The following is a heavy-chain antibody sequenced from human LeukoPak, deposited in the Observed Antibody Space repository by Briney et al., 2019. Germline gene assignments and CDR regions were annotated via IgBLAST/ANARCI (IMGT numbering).Heavy chain of an antibody. CDR3: ARYRDAGGYFDY. V-gene: IGHV4-34*01. D-gene: IGHD3-10*01. CDR2: INHSGST. CDR1: GGSFSGYY. J-gene: IGHJ4*02. Sequence: SETLSLTCAVYGGSFSGYYWSWIRQPPGKGLEWIGEINHSGSTNYNPSLKSRVTISVDTSKNQFSLKLSSVTAADTAVYYCARYRDAGGYFDYWGQGTLVTVSS.